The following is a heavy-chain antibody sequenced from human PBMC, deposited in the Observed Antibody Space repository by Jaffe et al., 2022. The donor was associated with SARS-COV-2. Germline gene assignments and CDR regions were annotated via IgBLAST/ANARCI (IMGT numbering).Heavy chain of an antibody. D-gene: IGHD3-10*01. CDR3: ARAETGYYYGSGKGDAFDI. V-gene: IGHV1-69*01. CDR2: IIPIFGTA. CDR1: GGTFSSYA. Sequence: QVQLVQSGAEVKKPGSSVKVSCKASGGTFSSYAISWVRQAPGQGLEWMGGIIPIFGTANYAQKFQGRVTITADESTSTAYMELSSLRSEDTAVYYCARAETGYYYGSGKGDAFDIWGQGTMVTVSS. J-gene: IGHJ3*02.